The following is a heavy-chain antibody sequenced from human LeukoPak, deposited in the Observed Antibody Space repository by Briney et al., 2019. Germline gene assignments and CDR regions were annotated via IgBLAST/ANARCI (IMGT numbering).Heavy chain of an antibody. CDR2: ISWDSGNI. V-gene: IGHV3-9*01. J-gene: IGHJ4*02. CDR1: GFTFDDYG. D-gene: IGHD4-17*01. Sequence: PGGSLRLSCAASGFTFDDYGMHWVRQAPGKGLEWVSGISWDSGNIAYADSVKGRFTISRDNAKNSLYLQMNSLRAEDTAVYYCARPDYGDYEYYFDYWGQGTLVTVSS. CDR3: ARPDYGDYEYYFDY.